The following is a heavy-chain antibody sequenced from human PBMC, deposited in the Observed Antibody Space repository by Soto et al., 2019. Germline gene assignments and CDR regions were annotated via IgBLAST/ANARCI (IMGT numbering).Heavy chain of an antibody. J-gene: IGHJ6*02. Sequence: GASVKVSCKASGYTFTSYDINWVRQATGQGLEWMGWMNPNSGNTGYAQKFQGRVTTTRNTSTSTVYMELSSLRSEDTAVYYCARDWVATVHYYYYGMDVWGQGTTVTVSS. D-gene: IGHD5-12*01. CDR1: GYTFTSYD. V-gene: IGHV1-8*01. CDR2: MNPNSGNT. CDR3: ARDWVATVHYYYYGMDV.